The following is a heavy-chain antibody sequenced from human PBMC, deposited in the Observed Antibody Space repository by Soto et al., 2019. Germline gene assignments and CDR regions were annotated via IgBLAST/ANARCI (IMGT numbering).Heavy chain of an antibody. CDR1: GGSISSSSYY. CDR2: IYYSGST. J-gene: IGHJ4*02. V-gene: IGHV4-39*01. Sequence: PSETLSLTCTVSGGSISSSSYYWGWIRQPPGKGLEWIGSIYYSGSTYYNPSLKSRVTISVDTSKNQFSLKLGSVTAADTAVYYCARQWGFYFDYWGQGTLVTVSS. CDR3: ARQWGFYFDY. D-gene: IGHD3-16*01.